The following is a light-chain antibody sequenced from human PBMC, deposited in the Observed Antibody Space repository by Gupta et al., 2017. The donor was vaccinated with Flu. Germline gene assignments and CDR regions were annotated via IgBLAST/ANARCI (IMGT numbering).Light chain of an antibody. CDR1: DIRRKT. V-gene: IGLV3-21*02. CDR2: NDD. Sequence: YVLTQPPSLSVAPGQPARLACGGDDIRRKTVHWYQQRPGQAPVLVLFNDDVRPSGIPERFSGSNSGNTATLTINRVEAGDEADYYCQVWHSNQVVFGGGTKLTVL. J-gene: IGLJ3*02. CDR3: QVWHSNQVV.